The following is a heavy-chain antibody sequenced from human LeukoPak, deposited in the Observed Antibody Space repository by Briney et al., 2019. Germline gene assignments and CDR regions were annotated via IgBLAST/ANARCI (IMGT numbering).Heavy chain of an antibody. J-gene: IGHJ4*02. CDR1: GYTFTGYS. CDR3: ARRGHGRHTLD. V-gene: IGHV1-2*02. D-gene: IGHD1-26*01. CDR2: INPNRGGT. Sequence: ASLKASCKASGYTFTGYSMHWAPQAPGHGLEWMAWINPNRGGTNYAQKIQGSVTMTRDTSFTTPYTDLSRRRSLDTAVYYCARRGHGRHTLDLGQGTLVTVSS.